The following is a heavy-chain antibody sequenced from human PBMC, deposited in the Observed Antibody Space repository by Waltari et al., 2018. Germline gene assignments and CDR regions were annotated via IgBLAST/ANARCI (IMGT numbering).Heavy chain of an antibody. CDR2: VYYSGNA. Sequence: QVQLQESGPGLVKPSETLSLTCTVSGGSFNSSYWSWIRQPPGKGLEWIAYVYYSGNANYNPSLMYRVTISLVTSTNQVSLKLRSVTAADTAVYYCATSWIWSVGVSDTGPDAVDIWGQGTMVTVSS. V-gene: IGHV4-59*01. CDR1: GGSFNSSY. J-gene: IGHJ3*02. CDR3: ATSWIWSVGVSDTGPDAVDI. D-gene: IGHD3-3*01.